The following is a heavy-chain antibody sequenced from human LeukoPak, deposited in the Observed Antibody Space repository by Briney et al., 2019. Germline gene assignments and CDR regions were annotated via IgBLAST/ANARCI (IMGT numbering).Heavy chain of an antibody. CDR1: GFTFSSYS. CDR2: ISSSSSYI. Sequence: GGSLGLSCAASGFTFSSYSMNWVRQAPGKGLEWASSISSSSSYIYYADSVKGRFTISRDNAKNSLYLQMNSLRAEDTAVYYCARGARNAGSGYSFDYWGQGTLVTVSS. V-gene: IGHV3-21*01. J-gene: IGHJ4*02. D-gene: IGHD3-3*01. CDR3: ARGARNAGSGYSFDY.